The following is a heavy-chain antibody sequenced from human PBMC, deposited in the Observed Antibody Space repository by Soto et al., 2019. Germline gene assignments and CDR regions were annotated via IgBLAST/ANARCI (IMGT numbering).Heavy chain of an antibody. CDR3: ARVPGIAAAGSSY. CDR2: INHSGST. CDR1: GGSFSGYY. Sequence: ASETLSLTCAVYGGSFSGYYWSWIRQPPGKGLEWIGEINHSGSTNYNPSLKSRVTISVDTSKNQFSLKLSSVTAADTAVYYCARVPGIAAAGSSYWGQGTLVTVSS. V-gene: IGHV4-34*01. D-gene: IGHD6-13*01. J-gene: IGHJ4*02.